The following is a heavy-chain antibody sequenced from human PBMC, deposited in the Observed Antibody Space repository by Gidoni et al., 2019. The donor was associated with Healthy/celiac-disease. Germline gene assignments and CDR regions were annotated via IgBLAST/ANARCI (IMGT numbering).Heavy chain of an antibody. V-gene: IGHV1-3*01. Sequence: QVQLVQSGAEVKKPGASVKVSCKASGSTFTSYAIHWVRQARGQRLEWMGWINAGNGNTKYSQKFQGRVTITRDTSASTAYMELSSLRSEDTAVYYCARNPYYYDSSGYHGAFDIWGQGTMVTVSS. CDR2: INAGNGNT. CDR1: GSTFTSYA. CDR3: ARNPYYYDSSGYHGAFDI. J-gene: IGHJ3*02. D-gene: IGHD3-22*01.